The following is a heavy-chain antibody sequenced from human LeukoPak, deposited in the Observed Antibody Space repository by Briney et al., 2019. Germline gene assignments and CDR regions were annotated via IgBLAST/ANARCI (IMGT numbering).Heavy chain of an antibody. CDR3: ARDLWSYHDSSGYDYDDY. D-gene: IGHD3-22*01. J-gene: IGHJ4*02. CDR1: GFTFSSYW. V-gene: IGHV3-74*01. Sequence: PGGSLRLSCAASGFTFSSYWMHWVRQAPGKGLVWVSRINSDGSSTSYADSVKGRFTISRDNAKNTLYLQMSSLRAEDTAVYYCARDLWSYHDSSGYDYDDYWGQGTLVTVSS. CDR2: INSDGSST.